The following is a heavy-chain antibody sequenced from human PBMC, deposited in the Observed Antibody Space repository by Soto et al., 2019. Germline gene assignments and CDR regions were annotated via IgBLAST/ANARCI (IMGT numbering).Heavy chain of an antibody. V-gene: IGHV1-69*13. D-gene: IGHD3-22*01. CDR1: GGTFSSYA. CDR3: ARRGDFVGYYDSSGYYYYYCGMDV. J-gene: IGHJ6*02. CDR2: IIPIFGTA. Sequence: ASVKVSCKASGGTFSSYAISWARQAPGQGLEWMGGIIPIFGTANYAQKFQGRVTITADESTSTAYMELSSLRSEDTAVYYCARRGDFVGYYDSSGYYYYYCGMDVWGQGTTVTVSS.